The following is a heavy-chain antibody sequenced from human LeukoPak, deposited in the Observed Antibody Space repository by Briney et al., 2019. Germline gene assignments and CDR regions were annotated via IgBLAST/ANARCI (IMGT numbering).Heavy chain of an antibody. CDR3: AHRPPYYYGSGSYYLDWFDP. V-gene: IGHV2-5*02. J-gene: IGHJ5*02. Sequence: SGPTLVNPTQTLTLTCTFSGFSLSTSGVGVGWIRQPPGKALEWLALIYWDDDKRYSPSLKSRLTITKDTSKNQVVLTMTNMDPVDTATYYCAHRPPYYYGSGSYYLDWFDPWGQGTLVTVSS. CDR1: GFSLSTSGVG. CDR2: IYWDDDK. D-gene: IGHD3-10*01.